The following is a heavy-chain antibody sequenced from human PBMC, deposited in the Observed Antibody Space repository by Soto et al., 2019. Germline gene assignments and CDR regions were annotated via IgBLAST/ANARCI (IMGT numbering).Heavy chain of an antibody. CDR3: TTDVYGDYRNDY. D-gene: IGHD4-17*01. V-gene: IGHV3-15*01. J-gene: IGHJ4*02. Sequence: PGGSLRLSCAASGFTFSNAWMSWVRQAPGKGLEWVGRIKSKTDGGTTDYAAPVKGRFTISRDDSKNTLYLQMNSLKTEDTAVYYCTTDVYGDYRNDYWGQGTLVTVSS. CDR1: GFTFSNAW. CDR2: IKSKTDGGTT.